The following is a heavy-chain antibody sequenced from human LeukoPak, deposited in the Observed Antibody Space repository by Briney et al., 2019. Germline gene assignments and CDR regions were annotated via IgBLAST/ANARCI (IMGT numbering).Heavy chain of an antibody. CDR2: IGSSVSTR. Sequence: GGSLRLSCAVSGFTFSSYSMNWVRRAPGKGLEWVSYIGSSVSTRYYADSVKGRFTISRDNGKHSLYLQMNSLRAEDTAVYYRAREGSDFWSGYSKGYFDYWGQGTLVTVSS. CDR3: AREGSDFWSGYSKGYFDY. J-gene: IGHJ4*02. CDR1: GFTFSSYS. D-gene: IGHD3-3*01. V-gene: IGHV3-48*01.